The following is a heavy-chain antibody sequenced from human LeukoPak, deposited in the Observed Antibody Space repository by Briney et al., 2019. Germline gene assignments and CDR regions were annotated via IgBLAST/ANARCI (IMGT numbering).Heavy chain of an antibody. Sequence: SETLSLTCAAYGGSFSGYYWSWIRQPPGKGLEWIGEINHSGSTNYNPSLKSRVTISVDTSKNQLSLKLSSVTAADTAVYYCAYYYDSSGYYVYWGQGTLVTVSS. CDR1: GGSFSGYY. J-gene: IGHJ4*02. CDR2: INHSGST. CDR3: AYYYDSSGYYVY. D-gene: IGHD3-22*01. V-gene: IGHV4-34*01.